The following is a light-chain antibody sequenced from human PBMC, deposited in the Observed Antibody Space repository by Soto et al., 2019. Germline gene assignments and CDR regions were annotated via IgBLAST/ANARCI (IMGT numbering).Light chain of an antibody. J-gene: IGLJ2*01. CDR1: SSNIGVNT. V-gene: IGLV1-44*01. Sequence: QSVLTQPPSASGTPGQRVTISCSGSSSNIGVNTVNWYQQLPRTAPRLLIYSNDERPSGVPDRFSGSKSGTSASLAISGLQSEDEADYYCAAWDGSLNGVVFGGGTKLTVL. CDR2: SND. CDR3: AAWDGSLNGVV.